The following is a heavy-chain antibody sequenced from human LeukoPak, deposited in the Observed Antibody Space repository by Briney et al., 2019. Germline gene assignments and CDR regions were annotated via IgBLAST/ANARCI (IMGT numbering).Heavy chain of an antibody. J-gene: IGHJ4*02. D-gene: IGHD3-10*01. V-gene: IGHV4-61*09. CDR3: ARTGGGLGWFGTFAS. CDR2: IYTSGAT. Sequence: SETLSLTCTVSGGSISSGIYYWTWIRQPAGKGLEWIGHIYTSGATSYNPSLQSRVTISVDTSKHEFSLKLTSLTAADTAVYYCARTGGGLGWFGTFASWGQGTLVTVSS. CDR1: GGSISSGIYY.